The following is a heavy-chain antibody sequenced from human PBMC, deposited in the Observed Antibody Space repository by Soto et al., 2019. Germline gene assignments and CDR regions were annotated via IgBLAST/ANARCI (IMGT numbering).Heavy chain of an antibody. V-gene: IGHV3-74*01. CDR3: ARAGWYRFDY. Sequence: EVQLVESGGGLVQPGGSLRLSCAASGFTFSNYWVHWVRQAPGKGLMWVSRINSDGTTINYADSVEGRFTISRDNAKNTLFLQISSLRLECTAVYYCARAGWYRFDYWGQGTLVTVSS. CDR1: GFTFSNYW. D-gene: IGHD6-19*01. J-gene: IGHJ4*02. CDR2: INSDGTTI.